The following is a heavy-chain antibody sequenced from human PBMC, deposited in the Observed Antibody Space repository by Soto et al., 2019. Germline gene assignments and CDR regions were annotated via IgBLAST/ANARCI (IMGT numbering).Heavy chain of an antibody. J-gene: IGHJ4*02. V-gene: IGHV3-23*01. Sequence: GGSLRLSCAASGFTFSSYAMSWVRQAPGKGLEWVSAISGSGGSTYYADSVKGRFTISRDNSKNTLYLQMNSLRAEDTAVYYCAKDSCSGGSCLYFDYWGQGTLVTVSS. CDR2: ISGSGGST. D-gene: IGHD2-15*01. CDR1: GFTFSSYA. CDR3: AKDSCSGGSCLYFDY.